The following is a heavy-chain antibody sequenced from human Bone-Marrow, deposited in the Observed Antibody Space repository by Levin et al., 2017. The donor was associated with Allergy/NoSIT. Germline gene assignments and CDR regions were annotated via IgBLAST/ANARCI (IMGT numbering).Heavy chain of an antibody. J-gene: IGHJ3*02. V-gene: IGHV1-2*02. Sequence: ASVKVSCKASGYSFTGFYLHWIRQAPRQGLEWMGWISPNSGGTNYAQKFQGRVTMSSDTSISTAYMELSRLRSDDTAVYYCSRRPHYYDSSGYYGSHAFDIWGQGTMVTVSS. D-gene: IGHD3-22*01. CDR3: SRRPHYYDSSGYYGSHAFDI. CDR2: ISPNSGGT. CDR1: GYSFTGFY.